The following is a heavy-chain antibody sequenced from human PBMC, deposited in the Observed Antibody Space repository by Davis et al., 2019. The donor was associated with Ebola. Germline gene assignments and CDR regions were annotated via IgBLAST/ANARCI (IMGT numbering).Heavy chain of an antibody. D-gene: IGHD3-3*01. CDR1: GFSFTYYW. CDR3: ARDRFLFDMRLDP. CDR2: IRQDGSER. V-gene: IGHV3-7*01. Sequence: PEGSLRLSCEASGFSFTYYWMTWAPPAPGKGLQWVANIRQDGSERYYSDSVRGRFTISRDNGKNLVFLHMTRLRVEDTAVYYCARDRFLFDMRLDPRGQGALVTVSS. J-gene: IGHJ5*02.